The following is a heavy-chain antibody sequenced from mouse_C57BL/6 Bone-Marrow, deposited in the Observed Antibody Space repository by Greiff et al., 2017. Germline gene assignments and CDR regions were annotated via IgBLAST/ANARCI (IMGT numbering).Heavy chain of an antibody. Sequence: EVKLVESGAGLVKPGGSLKLSCAASGFTFSSYAMAWVRQTPEKRLEWVAYISSGGDYIYYADTVKGRFTISRDNARNTLYLQMSSLKSEDTAMYYCTRGGASRAMDYWGQGTSVTVSS. CDR2: ISSGGDYI. CDR3: TRGGASRAMDY. J-gene: IGHJ4*01. CDR1: GFTFSSYA. D-gene: IGHD6-1*01. V-gene: IGHV5S21*01.